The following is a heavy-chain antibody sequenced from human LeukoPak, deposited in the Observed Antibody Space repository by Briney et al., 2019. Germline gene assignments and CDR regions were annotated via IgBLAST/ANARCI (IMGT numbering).Heavy chain of an antibody. CDR1: GGTFSSYA. CDR2: IIPIFGTA. J-gene: IGHJ6*03. CDR3: ARDRQKRAGYSSGWYYYYYMDV. D-gene: IGHD6-19*01. V-gene: IGHV1-69*13. Sequence: SVKVSCKASGGTFSSYAISWVRQAPGQGLEWMGGIIPIFGTANYAQKFQGRVTITADESTSTAYMELSRLRSEDTAVYYCARDRQKRAGYSSGWYYYYYMDVWGKGTTVTVSS.